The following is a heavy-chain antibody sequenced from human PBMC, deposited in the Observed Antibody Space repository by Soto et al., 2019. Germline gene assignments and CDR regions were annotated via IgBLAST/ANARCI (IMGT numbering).Heavy chain of an antibody. Sequence: ASVKVSCKASGYTFTSYAMHWVRQAPGQRLEWMGWINAGNGNTKYSQKFQGRVTITRDTSASTAYMELSSLRSEDTAVYYCARINEQEAAGHAFDIWGQGTMVTVSS. V-gene: IGHV1-3*01. CDR1: GYTFTSYA. CDR2: INAGNGNT. J-gene: IGHJ3*02. D-gene: IGHD6-25*01. CDR3: ARINEQEAAGHAFDI.